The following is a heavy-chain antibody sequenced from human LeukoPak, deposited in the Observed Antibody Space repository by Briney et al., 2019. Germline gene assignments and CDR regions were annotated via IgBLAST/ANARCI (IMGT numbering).Heavy chain of an antibody. CDR2: TKTNTGNP. V-gene: IGHV7-4-1*02. CDR1: GYTYTNYA. CDR3: ASNRQLDNWFDP. Sequence: ASVIVSCKASGYTYTNYAMKWVLQAPGQGLEWKGCTKTNTGNPTYAQGFTRRFAFSLDTSVSTAYLQISSLKAEDTAVYYCASNRQLDNWFDPWGQGTLVTVSS. D-gene: IGHD6-6*01. J-gene: IGHJ5*02.